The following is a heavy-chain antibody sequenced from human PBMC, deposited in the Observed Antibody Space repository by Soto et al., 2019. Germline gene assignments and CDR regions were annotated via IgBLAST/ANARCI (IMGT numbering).Heavy chain of an antibody. V-gene: IGHV4-34*01. CDR1: GGSFSGYY. J-gene: IGHJ6*02. CDR3: ARGPPLRYFDWSYLTEKYGMDV. Sequence: PSDTLCLTCAVYGGSFSGYYWRWILQPPGKGLEWIGEINHSGSTNYNPSLKSRVTISVDTSKNQFSLKLSSVTAADTAVYYCARGPPLRYFDWSYLTEKYGMDVWGQGTMVT. D-gene: IGHD3-9*01. CDR2: INHSGST.